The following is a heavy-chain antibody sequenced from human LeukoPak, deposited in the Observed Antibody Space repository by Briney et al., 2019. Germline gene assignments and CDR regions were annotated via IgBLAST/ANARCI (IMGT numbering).Heavy chain of an antibody. CDR2: IYYSGST. J-gene: IGHJ4*02. D-gene: IGHD3-22*01. V-gene: IGHV4-39*01. Sequence: SETLSLTCTVSGGSISSSSYYWGWIRQPPGKGLEWIGSIYYSGSTYYNPSLKSRVTISVDTSKNQFSLKLSSVTAADTAVYHCARSHDSSLFDYWGQGTLVTVSS. CDR3: ARSHDSSLFDY. CDR1: GGSISSSSYY.